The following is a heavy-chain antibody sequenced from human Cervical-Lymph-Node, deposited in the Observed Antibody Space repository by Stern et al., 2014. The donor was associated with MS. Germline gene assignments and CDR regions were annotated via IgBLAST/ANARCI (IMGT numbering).Heavy chain of an antibody. Sequence: VQLVESGGGLVQPGGSLRLSCAASGFTFSSYWMSWVRQAPGKGLEWVANIKQDGSEKYYVDSVKGRFTISRDNAKNSLYLQMNSLRAEDTAVYYCARDSTYGYGGYFDYWGQGTLVTVSS. J-gene: IGHJ4*02. D-gene: IGHD2-2*03. CDR3: ARDSTYGYGGYFDY. V-gene: IGHV3-7*01. CDR1: GFTFSSYW. CDR2: IKQDGSEK.